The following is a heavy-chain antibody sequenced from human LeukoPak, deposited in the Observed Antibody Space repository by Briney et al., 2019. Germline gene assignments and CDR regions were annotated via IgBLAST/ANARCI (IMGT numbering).Heavy chain of an antibody. J-gene: IGHJ6*02. D-gene: IGHD3-10*01. V-gene: IGHV4-59*01. CDR2: IYNTGSS. CDR3: ARGTLRGNNGAYGMDV. CDR1: GGSISDYY. Sequence: SETLSLTCAVSGGSISDYYWSWIRQPPGKGLEWIGYIYNTGSSNYNPSLKSRVTISLDTSTNHFSLRLSSVTPADTALYYCARGTLRGNNGAYGMDVWGQGTTVTVS.